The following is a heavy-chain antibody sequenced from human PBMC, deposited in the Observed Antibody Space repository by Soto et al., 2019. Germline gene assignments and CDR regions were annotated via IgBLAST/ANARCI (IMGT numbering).Heavy chain of an antibody. CDR2: INPNSGGT. Sequence: ASVKVSCKASGYTVTGYYMHWVRQAPGQGLEWMGWINPNSGGTNYAQKFQGRVTMTRDTSISTAYMALSRLRSDDTAVYYCARNKYSSGWWRAVRFDPWGQGTLVTDSS. V-gene: IGHV1-2*02. CDR3: ARNKYSSGWWRAVRFDP. J-gene: IGHJ5*02. D-gene: IGHD6-19*01. CDR1: GYTVTGYY.